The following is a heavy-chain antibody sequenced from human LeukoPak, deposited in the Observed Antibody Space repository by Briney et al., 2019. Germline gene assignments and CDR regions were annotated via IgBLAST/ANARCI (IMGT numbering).Heavy chain of an antibody. CDR1: GGSFSGYY. V-gene: IGHV4-34*01. J-gene: IGHJ4*02. D-gene: IGHD3-3*01. CDR2: INHSGST. CDR3: ARGPYDFWSGYYTN. Sequence: SETLSLTCAVYGGSFSGYYWSWIRQPPGKGLEWIGEINHSGSTNYNPSLKSRVTISVDTSKNQFSLKLSSVTAADTAVYYCARGPYDFWSGYYTNWGQGTLVTVSS.